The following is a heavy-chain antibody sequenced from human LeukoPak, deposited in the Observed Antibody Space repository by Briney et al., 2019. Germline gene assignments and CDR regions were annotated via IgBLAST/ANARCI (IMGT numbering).Heavy chain of an antibody. CDR2: ISAYNGNT. CDR1: GYTFTSYG. CDR3: ARFGGYCSGGSCYSNSQLDY. J-gene: IGHJ4*02. V-gene: IGHV1-18*01. Sequence: ASVKVSCKASGYTFTSYGISWVRQAPGQGLEWMGWISAYNGNTNYAQKLQGRVTMTTDTSTSTAYMELRSLRSDDTAVYYCARFGGYCSGGSCYSNSQLDYWGQGTLVTVSS. D-gene: IGHD2-15*01.